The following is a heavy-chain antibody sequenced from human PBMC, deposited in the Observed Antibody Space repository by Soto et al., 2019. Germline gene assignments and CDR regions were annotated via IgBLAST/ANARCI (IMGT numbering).Heavy chain of an antibody. D-gene: IGHD3-10*01. Sequence: GASVKVSCTASGSTFTNDGISWVRQAPGQGLEWMGWISAYDGNTNYAQKLQGRVTVTTDTSTSTAYMELRSLRSDDTAVYYCARDFYYGSGSYCNWGQGTLVTVSS. CDR3: ARDFYYGSGSYCN. CDR2: ISAYDGNT. CDR1: GSTFTNDG. J-gene: IGHJ4*02. V-gene: IGHV1-18*04.